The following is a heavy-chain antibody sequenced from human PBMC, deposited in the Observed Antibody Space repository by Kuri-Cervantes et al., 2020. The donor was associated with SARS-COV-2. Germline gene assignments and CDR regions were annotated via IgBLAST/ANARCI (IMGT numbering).Heavy chain of an antibody. CDR1: GGSFSGYY. D-gene: IGHD3-3*01. CDR3: ARVSALRFLERVNAFDI. V-gene: IGHV4-4*09. Sequence: SETLSLTCAVYGGSFSGYYWSWIRQPAGKGLEWIGYIYTSGSTNYNPSLKSRVTISVDTSKNQFSLKLSSVTAADTAVYYCARVSALRFLERVNAFDIWGQGTMVTVSS. CDR2: IYTSGST. J-gene: IGHJ3*02.